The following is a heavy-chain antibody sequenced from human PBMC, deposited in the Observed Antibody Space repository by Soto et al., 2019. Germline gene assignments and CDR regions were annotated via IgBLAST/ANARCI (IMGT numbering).Heavy chain of an antibody. CDR2: IYPGDSDT. D-gene: IGHD4-17*01. CDR3: ARLMTTVTNWLYGMDV. J-gene: IGHJ6*02. V-gene: IGHV5-51*01. Sequence: GESLKISCKGSGYSFTSYWIGWVRQMPGKGLEWMGIIYPGDSDTRYSPSFQGQVTISADKSISTAYLQWSSLKASDTAMYYCARLMTTVTNWLYGMDVWGQGTTVTVS. CDR1: GYSFTSYW.